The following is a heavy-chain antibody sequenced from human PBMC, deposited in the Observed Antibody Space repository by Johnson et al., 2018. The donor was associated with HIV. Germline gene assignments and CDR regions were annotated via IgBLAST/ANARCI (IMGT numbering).Heavy chain of an antibody. CDR2: INSDGSST. J-gene: IGHJ3*02. V-gene: IGHV3-74*01. CDR3: ARAGPYCSGGSCYSPDAFDI. D-gene: IGHD2-15*01. CDR1: GFTFSFYW. Sequence: AQLVESGGGLVQPGGSLRLSCAASGFTFSFYWMHWVRQVPGKGLVWVSRINSDGSSTSYADSVKGRFTISRDNAKNTLYLQVNSLRAEDTALYYCARAGPYCSGGSCYSPDAFDIWGQGTMVTVSS.